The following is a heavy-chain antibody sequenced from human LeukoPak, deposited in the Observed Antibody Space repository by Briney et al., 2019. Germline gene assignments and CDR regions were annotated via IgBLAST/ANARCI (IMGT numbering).Heavy chain of an antibody. J-gene: IGHJ5*02. D-gene: IGHD2-2*01. CDR3: ARYRYCSSTSCYRGASMWFDP. CDR2: INHIGST. Sequence: SETLSLTCAVYGGSFSGYYWSWIRQPPGKGLEWIGEINHIGSTNYNPSLKSRVTISVDTSKNQFSLKLSSVTAADTAVYYCARYRYCSSTSCYRGASMWFDPWGQGTLVTVSS. V-gene: IGHV4-34*01. CDR1: GGSFSGYY.